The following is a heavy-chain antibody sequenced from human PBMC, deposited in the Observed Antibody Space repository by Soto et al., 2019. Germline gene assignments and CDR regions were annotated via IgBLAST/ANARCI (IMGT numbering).Heavy chain of an antibody. D-gene: IGHD2-2*01. Sequence: ASVKVSCKASVDTFTSYAMHWVRQAPGQRLEWMGWINAGNGNTKYSQKFQGRVTITRDTSASTAYTELSSLRSEDTAVYYCARTLGPAALYYYYGMDVWGQGTTVTVSS. CDR1: VDTFTSYA. J-gene: IGHJ6*02. CDR3: ARTLGPAALYYYYGMDV. V-gene: IGHV1-3*01. CDR2: INAGNGNT.